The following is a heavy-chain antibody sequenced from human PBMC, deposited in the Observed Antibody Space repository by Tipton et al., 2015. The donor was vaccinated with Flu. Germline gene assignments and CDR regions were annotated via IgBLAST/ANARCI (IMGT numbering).Heavy chain of an antibody. Sequence: TLSLTCTVSGGYISSSSYYWGWIRQPPGKGLEWIGSIYYSGSTYYNPSLKSRVTISVDTSKNQFSLKLSSVTAADTAVYCCARRVGVSQYSSGWYGSFDYWGQGTLVTVSS. D-gene: IGHD6-19*01. J-gene: IGHJ4*02. V-gene: IGHV4-39*01. CDR3: ARRVGVSQYSSGWYGSFDY. CDR2: IYYSGST. CDR1: GGYISSSSYY.